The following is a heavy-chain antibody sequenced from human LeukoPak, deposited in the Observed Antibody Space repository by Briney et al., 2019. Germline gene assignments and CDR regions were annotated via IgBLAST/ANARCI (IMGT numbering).Heavy chain of an antibody. Sequence: ASVKVSCKASGYTFTSYGISWVRQAPGQGLEWMGWISAYNGNTNYAQKLQGRVTMTTDTSTSTAYMELRSLRSDDTAVYYCARDVAVAGTVLCDYWGQRTLVTVST. V-gene: IGHV1-18*01. CDR2: ISAYNGNT. CDR3: ARDVAVAGTVLCDY. D-gene: IGHD6-19*01. J-gene: IGHJ4*02. CDR1: GYTFTSYG.